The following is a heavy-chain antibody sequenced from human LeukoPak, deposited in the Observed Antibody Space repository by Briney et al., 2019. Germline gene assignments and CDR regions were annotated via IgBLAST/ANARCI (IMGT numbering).Heavy chain of an antibody. CDR3: ARGYHSFDI. D-gene: IGHD2-15*01. CDR2: SRNKANRYTT. V-gene: IGHV3-72*01. Sequence: GGSLRLSCAASGFTFIDHYMDWVRQTPGKVLEWVGRSRNKANRYTTEYAASVKGRFTISRDESKNSLYLQMNSLKTEDTAVYYCARGYHSFDIWGQGTMVTVSS. J-gene: IGHJ3*02. CDR1: GFTFIDHY.